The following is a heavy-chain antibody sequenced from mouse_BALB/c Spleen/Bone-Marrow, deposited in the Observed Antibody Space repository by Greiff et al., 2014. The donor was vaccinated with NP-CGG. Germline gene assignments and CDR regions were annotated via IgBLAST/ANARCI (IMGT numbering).Heavy chain of an antibody. CDR3: ARNSYYGSSYNYFDY. CDR2: IYPGDGDT. CDR1: GYAFSSSW. Sequence: VQLQQSGPELVKPGASVKISCKASGYAFSSSWMNWMKQRPGQGLEWIGRIYPGDGDTNYNGKFKGKATLTADKSSSTAYMQLSSLTSVDSVVYFCARNSYYGSSYNYFDYWGQGTTLTVSS. D-gene: IGHD1-1*01. J-gene: IGHJ2*01. V-gene: IGHV1-82*01.